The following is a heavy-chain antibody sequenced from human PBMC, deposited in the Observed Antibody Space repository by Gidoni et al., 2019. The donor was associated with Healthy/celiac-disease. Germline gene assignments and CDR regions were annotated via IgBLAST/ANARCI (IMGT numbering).Heavy chain of an antibody. V-gene: IGHV1-69*01. Sequence: QVQLVQSGAEVKKPGSSVQVSCKASGATFSSYAISWVRQAPGQGLEWMGGIIPIFGTANYAQKFQGRVTITADESTSTAYMELSSLRSEDTAVYYCASGGLPYGSVPYGMDVWGKGTTVTVSS. J-gene: IGHJ6*04. CDR2: IIPIFGTA. D-gene: IGHD3-10*01. CDR1: GATFSSYA. CDR3: ASGGLPYGSVPYGMDV.